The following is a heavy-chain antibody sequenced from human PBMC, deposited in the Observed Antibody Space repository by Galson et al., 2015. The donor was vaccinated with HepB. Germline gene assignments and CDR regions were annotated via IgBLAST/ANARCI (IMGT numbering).Heavy chain of an antibody. CDR2: ISTGPGYI. D-gene: IGHD1-1*01. Sequence: SLRLSCAASGFTFSTYSMHWVRQAPGKGLEWVSSISTGPGYINYADSVKGRFTISRDNAKNSLYLQMNSLRVEDTAVYYCARTATTGNNWYVLDQWGQGTLVTVSS. J-gene: IGHJ4*02. V-gene: IGHV3-21*01. CDR3: ARTATTGNNWYVLDQ. CDR1: GFTFSTYS.